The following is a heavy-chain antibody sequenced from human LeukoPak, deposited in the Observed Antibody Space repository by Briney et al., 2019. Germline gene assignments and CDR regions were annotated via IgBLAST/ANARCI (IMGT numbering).Heavy chain of an antibody. CDR2: IYTSGST. V-gene: IGHV4-4*07. CDR1: GGSINIYY. D-gene: IGHD2-2*02. Sequence: ESSETLSLTCTVSGGSINIYYWSWIRQPAGKGLEWIGRIYTSGSTNYNPSLKTRVTMSVDTSKNQFSLKLSSVTAADTAVYYCARARGPIYGHYMDVWGKGTTVTVSS. J-gene: IGHJ6*03. CDR3: ARARGPIYGHYMDV.